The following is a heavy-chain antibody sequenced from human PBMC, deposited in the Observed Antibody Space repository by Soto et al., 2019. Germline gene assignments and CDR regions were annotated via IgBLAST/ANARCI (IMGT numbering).Heavy chain of an antibody. D-gene: IGHD6-19*01. J-gene: IGHJ4*02. CDR1: GGSISSGDYY. CDR3: ARVLKIDSSGWYWDYFDY. V-gene: IGHV4-30-4*01. CDR2: IYYSGST. Sequence: NPSETLSLTCTVSGGSISSGDYYWSWIRQPPGKGLEWIGYIYYSGSTYYNPSLKSRVTISVDTSKNQFSLKLSSVTAADTAVYYCARVLKIDSSGWYWDYFDYWGQGTLVTVSS.